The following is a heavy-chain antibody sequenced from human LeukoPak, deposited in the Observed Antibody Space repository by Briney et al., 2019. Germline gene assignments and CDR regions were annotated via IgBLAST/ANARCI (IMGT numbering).Heavy chain of an antibody. CDR1: GFTFSSYA. CDR2: ISYDGSNK. CDR3: ARHYYGSGSGGAFDS. J-gene: IGHJ3*02. D-gene: IGHD3-10*01. V-gene: IGHV3-30*04. Sequence: GGSLRLSCAASGFTFSSYAMNWVRQAPGKGLEWVAVISYDGSNKYYADSVKGRFTISRDNSKNTLYLQMNSLRAEDTAVYYCARHYYGSGSGGAFDSWGKGTMVTVSS.